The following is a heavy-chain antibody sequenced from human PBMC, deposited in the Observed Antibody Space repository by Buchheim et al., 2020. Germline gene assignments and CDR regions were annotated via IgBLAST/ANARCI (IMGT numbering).Heavy chain of an antibody. CDR3: TSIAAAGTNQRYYYYGMDV. Sequence: EVQLVESGGGLVQPGGSLKLSCAASGFTFSGSAMHWVRQASGKGLEWVGRIRSKANSYATAYAASVKGRFTISRDDSKNTAYLQMNSLKTEDTAVYYCTSIAAAGTNQRYYYYGMDVWGQGTT. J-gene: IGHJ6*02. CDR1: GFTFSGSA. CDR2: IRSKANSYAT. V-gene: IGHV3-73*01. D-gene: IGHD6-13*01.